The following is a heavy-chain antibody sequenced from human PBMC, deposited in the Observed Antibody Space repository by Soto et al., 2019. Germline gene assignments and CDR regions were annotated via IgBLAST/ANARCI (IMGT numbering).Heavy chain of an antibody. CDR3: ARDPPNFYYYGMDV. CDR2: ISRSSSTI. J-gene: IGHJ6*02. V-gene: IGHV3-48*02. Sequence: GGSLRLSCAASGFTLSSYSMTWVRQAPGKGLEWLSYISRSSSTINYADSVKGRFTISRDNAKNSVYLELNSLRDEDTAVYYCARDPPNFYYYGMDVWGQGTTVTVSS. CDR1: GFTLSSYS.